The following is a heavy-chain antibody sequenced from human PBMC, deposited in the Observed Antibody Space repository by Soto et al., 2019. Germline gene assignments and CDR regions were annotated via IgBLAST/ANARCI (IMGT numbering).Heavy chain of an antibody. D-gene: IGHD2-15*01. J-gene: IGHJ3*02. Sequence: GGSLRLSCAASGFTFSNAWMSWVRQAPGKGLEWVGRIKSKTDGGTTDYAAPVKGRFTISRDDSKNTLYLQMNSLKTEDTAVYYCTTSNYCSGGGCFDAFDIWGQGTMVTVSS. CDR2: IKSKTDGGTT. CDR1: GFTFSNAW. CDR3: TTSNYCSGGGCFDAFDI. V-gene: IGHV3-15*01.